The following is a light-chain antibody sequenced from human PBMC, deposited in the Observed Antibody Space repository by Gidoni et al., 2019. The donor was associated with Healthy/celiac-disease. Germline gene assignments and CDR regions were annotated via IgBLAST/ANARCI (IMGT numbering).Light chain of an antibody. V-gene: IGLV3-9*01. J-gene: IGLJ2*01. Sequence: SYELTQPLSVSVALGQTARITCGGNNMGSKNVHWYQQRPGQAPVLVIYRDINRPSGIPERFSGSNSGNTATLTISRAQSGDEADYYCQVWDSHVVFGGGTKLTAL. CDR2: RDI. CDR1: NMGSKN. CDR3: QVWDSHVV.